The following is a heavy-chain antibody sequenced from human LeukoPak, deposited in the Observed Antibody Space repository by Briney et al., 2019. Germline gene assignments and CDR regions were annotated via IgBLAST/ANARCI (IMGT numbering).Heavy chain of an antibody. J-gene: IGHJ4*02. CDR3: ARHRSSWLIDY. D-gene: IGHD6-6*01. Sequence: GGSLRLSCAASGFTFNSYAMSWVRQAPWERLQWVSGISDSGGNTYYADSVRGRFTISRDDSKNTLYLQMNSLRAEDTAVYYCARHRSSWLIDYWGQGTLVTVSS. CDR1: GFTFNSYA. CDR2: ISDSGGNT. V-gene: IGHV3-23*01.